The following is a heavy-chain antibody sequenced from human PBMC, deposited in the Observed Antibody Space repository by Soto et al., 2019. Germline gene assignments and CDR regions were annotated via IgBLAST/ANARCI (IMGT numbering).Heavy chain of an antibody. J-gene: IGHJ4*02. D-gene: IGHD5-18*01. Sequence: PGGSLRLSCAGSGLTFSNYGMSWVRQAPGKGLEWVSVIRGSDGKTFYADSVKGRFTISRDNSKNTLYLQMNSLRVEDTAIYYCAKGGAMGIYYFDHWGQGSLVTVSS. CDR2: IRGSDGKT. V-gene: IGHV3-23*01. CDR1: GLTFSNYG. CDR3: AKGGAMGIYYFDH.